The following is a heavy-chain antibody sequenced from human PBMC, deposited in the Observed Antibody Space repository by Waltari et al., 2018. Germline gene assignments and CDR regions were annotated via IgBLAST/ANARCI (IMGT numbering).Heavy chain of an antibody. V-gene: IGHV4-59*01. Sequence: QVQLQESGPGLVKPSETLSLTCTVSGGSISSYYWTWIRQPPGKGLEWIGYIYYSGSTNYNPSLKSRVTISVDTSKNQFSLKLSSVTAADTAVYYCALSRIADYFDYWGQGTLVTVSS. CDR1: GGSISSYY. J-gene: IGHJ4*02. D-gene: IGHD6-13*01. CDR2: IYYSGST. CDR3: ALSRIADYFDY.